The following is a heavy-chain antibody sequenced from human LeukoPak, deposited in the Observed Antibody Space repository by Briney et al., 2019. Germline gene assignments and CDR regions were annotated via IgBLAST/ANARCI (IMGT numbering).Heavy chain of an antibody. Sequence: PSETLSLTCAVYGGSFSGYYWSWIRQPPGKGLEWIGYIYYSGSTNYNPSLKSRVTISVDTSKNQFSLKLSSVTAADTAVYYCARDPKSAVAADWFDPWGQGTLVTVSS. CDR3: ARDPKSAVAADWFDP. D-gene: IGHD6-19*01. CDR1: GGSFSGYY. CDR2: IYYSGST. V-gene: IGHV4-59*01. J-gene: IGHJ5*01.